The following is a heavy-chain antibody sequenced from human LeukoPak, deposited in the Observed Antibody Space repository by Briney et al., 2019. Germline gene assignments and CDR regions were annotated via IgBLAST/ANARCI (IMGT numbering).Heavy chain of an antibody. V-gene: IGHV4-59*01. Sequence: SETLSLTCNVSGGSISGYHWSWIRQPPGKGLEWLGYIYYSGSSNYHPSLKSRVTISVDTSKNQFSLKLSSVTAADTAVYYCARVPRSYYYYYMDVWGKGTTVTVSS. CDR1: GGSISGYH. CDR3: ARVPRSYYYYYMDV. J-gene: IGHJ6*03. CDR2: IYYSGSS.